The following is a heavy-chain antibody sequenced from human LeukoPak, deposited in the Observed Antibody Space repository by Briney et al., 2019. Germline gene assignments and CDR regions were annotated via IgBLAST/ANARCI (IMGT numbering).Heavy chain of an antibody. CDR1: GGSISSSNW. V-gene: IGHV4-4*02. CDR3: ARGHYQWRS. Sequence: PSETLSLTCAVSGGSISSSNWWSWVRQPPGKGREWIGEIYHSGSTNYNPSLKSRVTISVDTSKNQFSLKLSSVTAADTAVYYCARGHYQWRSWGQGTLVTVSS. D-gene: IGHD6-19*01. CDR2: IYHSGST. J-gene: IGHJ4*02.